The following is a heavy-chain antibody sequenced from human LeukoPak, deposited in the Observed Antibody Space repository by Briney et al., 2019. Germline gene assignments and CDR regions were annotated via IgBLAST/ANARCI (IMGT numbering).Heavy chain of an antibody. CDR2: IYYSGST. D-gene: IGHD6-19*01. CDR1: GGSISSYY. V-gene: IGHV4-59*01. CDR3: AREGSSGWPIGSWFDP. J-gene: IGHJ5*02. Sequence: SETLSLTCTVSGGSISSYYWSWIRQPPGKGLEWIGYIYYSGSTNYNPSLKSRVTISVDTSKNQFSLKLSSVTAADTAVYYCAREGSSGWPIGSWFDPWGQGTLVTVSS.